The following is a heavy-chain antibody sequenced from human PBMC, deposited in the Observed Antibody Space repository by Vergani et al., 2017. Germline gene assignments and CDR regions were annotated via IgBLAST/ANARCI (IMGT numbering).Heavy chain of an antibody. CDR1: GFTFSGSA. V-gene: IGHV3-73*01. Sequence: EVQLVESGGGLVQPGGSLKLSCAASGFTFSGSAMHWVRQASGKGLEWVGRIRSKANSYATAYAASVKGGFTISRDNSKNTLYLQMNSLRAEDTAVYYCARSALAYCGGDCYPPVVYFDYWGQGTLVTVSS. J-gene: IGHJ4*02. D-gene: IGHD2-21*01. CDR3: ARSALAYCGGDCYPPVVYFDY. CDR2: IRSKANSYAT.